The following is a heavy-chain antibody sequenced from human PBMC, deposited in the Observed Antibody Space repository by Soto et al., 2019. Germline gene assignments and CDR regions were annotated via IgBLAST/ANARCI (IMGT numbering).Heavy chain of an antibody. CDR1: GGSISSYY. V-gene: IGHV4-59*01. Sequence: SSETLFLTCTVSGGSISSYYWSWIRQPPGKGLEWIGYIYYSGSTNYNPSLKSRATISLDTSKNQFSLKLSSVTAADTAVYYCARQGPASILNTWFDPWGQGTLVTVSS. CDR3: ARQGPASILNTWFDP. D-gene: IGHD2-2*01. J-gene: IGHJ5*02. CDR2: IYYSGST.